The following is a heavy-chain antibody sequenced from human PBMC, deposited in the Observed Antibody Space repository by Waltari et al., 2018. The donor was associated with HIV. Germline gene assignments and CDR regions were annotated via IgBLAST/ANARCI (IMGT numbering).Heavy chain of an antibody. CDR1: GFTFGDYG. CDR3: VSSPTHYYMDV. V-gene: IGHV3-33*01. Sequence: QVQLVESGGGVVQPGRSLRLSCAASGFTFGDYGMHWVRQAPGKGREWVAVIWYDGSNKFYGDSVKGRFTISRDDSKNTLHLQMSSLRVEDTAIYYCVSSPTHYYMDVWGKGTTVIVS. CDR2: IWYDGSNK. D-gene: IGHD1-1*01. J-gene: IGHJ6*03.